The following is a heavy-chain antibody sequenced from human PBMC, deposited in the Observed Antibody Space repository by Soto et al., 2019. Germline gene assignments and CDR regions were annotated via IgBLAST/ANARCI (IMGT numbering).Heavy chain of an antibody. V-gene: IGHV1-8*01. CDR1: GYTFTSYD. D-gene: IGHD2-15*01. CDR2: MNPNSGNT. J-gene: IGHJ3*02. CDR3: ASCSGGSCYSEAFDI. Sequence: ASVKVSCKAPGYTFTSYDINWVRQANEQGLEWMGWMNPNSGNTGYAQKFQGRVTMTRNTSISTAYMELSSLRSEDTAVYYCASCSGGSCYSEAFDIWGQGTMVTVSS.